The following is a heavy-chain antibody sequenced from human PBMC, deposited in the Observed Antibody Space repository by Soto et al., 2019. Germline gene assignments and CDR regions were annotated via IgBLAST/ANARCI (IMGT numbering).Heavy chain of an antibody. CDR3: ARIRQGQPPQENYYGMDV. CDR1: GFSLSTSGMC. CDR2: IDWDDDK. J-gene: IGHJ6*02. Sequence: SGPTLVNPTQTLTLTCTFSGFSLSTSGMCVSWIRQPPGKALEWLALIDWDDDKYYSTSLKTRLTISKDTSKNQVVLTMTNMDPVDTATYYCARIRQGQPPQENYYGMDVWGQGTTVTVSS. D-gene: IGHD6-13*01. V-gene: IGHV2-70*01.